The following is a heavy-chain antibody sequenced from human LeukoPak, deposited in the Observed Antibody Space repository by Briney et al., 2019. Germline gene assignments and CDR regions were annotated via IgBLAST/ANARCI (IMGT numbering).Heavy chain of an antibody. J-gene: IGHJ3*02. D-gene: IGHD3-22*01. CDR3: AKELSTYYYASSGFRDAFDI. V-gene: IGHV3-23*01. CDR2: ISGSGGST. CDR1: GFTFSNYA. Sequence: GGSLRLSCAASGFTFSNYAMSWVRQAPGKGLEWVSGISGSGGSTNYADSVKGRFTISRDNSKNTLYLQMNSLRAEDTAVYFCAKELSTYYYASSGFRDAFDIWGQGTMVSVSS.